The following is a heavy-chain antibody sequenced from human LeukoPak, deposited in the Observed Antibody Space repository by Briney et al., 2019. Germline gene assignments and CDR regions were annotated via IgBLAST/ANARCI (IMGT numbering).Heavy chain of an antibody. J-gene: IGHJ3*02. Sequence: ASVKVSRKASGYTFTGYYMHWVRQAPGQGLEWMGWINPNSGGTNYAQKFQGRVTMTRDTSISTAYMELSRLRSDDTAVYYCARDQRVRDAFDIWGQGTMVTVSS. CDR2: INPNSGGT. CDR1: GYTFTGYY. D-gene: IGHD3-22*01. CDR3: ARDQRVRDAFDI. V-gene: IGHV1-2*02.